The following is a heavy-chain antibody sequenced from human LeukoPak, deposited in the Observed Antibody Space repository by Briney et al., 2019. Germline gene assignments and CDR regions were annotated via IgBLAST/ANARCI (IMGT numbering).Heavy chain of an antibody. Sequence: GGSLRLSCAASGFTFSSYGVHWVRQAPGKGLEWVAVTSSDLNVKLYADSVKGRFTISRDNSRSTLYLQMNSLRPEDTAIYYCAREGYYGSGSPPSLYFDYWGQGTLVTVSS. CDR1: GFTFSSYG. CDR2: TSSDLNVK. CDR3: AREGYYGSGSPPSLYFDY. J-gene: IGHJ4*02. D-gene: IGHD3-10*01. V-gene: IGHV3-30*03.